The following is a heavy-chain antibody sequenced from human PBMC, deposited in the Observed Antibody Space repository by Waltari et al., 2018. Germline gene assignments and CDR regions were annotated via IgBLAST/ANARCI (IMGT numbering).Heavy chain of an antibody. CDR1: GYTFTGYY. D-gene: IGHD3-3*01. Sequence: QVQLVQSGAEVKKPGASVKVSCKASGYTFTGYYMHWVRQAPGQGLEWMGWINPNSGGTNYAQKFQGRVTMTRDTSISTAYMELSRLRSDDTAVYYCARDNTPLPPIFGVVNLRYWGQGTLVTVSS. CDR2: INPNSGGT. V-gene: IGHV1-2*02. J-gene: IGHJ4*02. CDR3: ARDNTPLPPIFGVVNLRY.